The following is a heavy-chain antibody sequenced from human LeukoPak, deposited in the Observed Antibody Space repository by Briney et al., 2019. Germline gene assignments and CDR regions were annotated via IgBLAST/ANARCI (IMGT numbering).Heavy chain of an antibody. Sequence: SETLSLTCAVYGGAFSGYYWSWIRQPPRKGLGWIGGNNHSGSTNYNPSLKSRVTTSVDTSKNQFSLKLSSVTAADTAVYYCAREWGMGLEARPDYYYMDVWGKGTTVTVSS. CDR3: AREWGMGLEARPDYYYMDV. CDR1: GGAFSGYY. CDR2: NNHSGST. D-gene: IGHD6-6*01. J-gene: IGHJ6*03. V-gene: IGHV4-34*01.